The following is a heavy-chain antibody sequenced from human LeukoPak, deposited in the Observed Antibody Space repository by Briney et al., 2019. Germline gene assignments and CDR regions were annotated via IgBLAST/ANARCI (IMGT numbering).Heavy chain of an antibody. CDR1: GGSITGYS. CDR3: ARRIQLWSYWHFDL. Sequence: SETLSLTCSVSGGSITGYSWGWVRQPPGKGLECIGYMFDRGSPNLHLSLQNRVSTSVDTSKNEFSLRLTSVTAADTAVYYCARRIQLWSYWHFDLWGRGTLVTVSS. J-gene: IGHJ2*01. D-gene: IGHD5-18*01. V-gene: IGHV4-4*09. CDR2: MFDRGSP.